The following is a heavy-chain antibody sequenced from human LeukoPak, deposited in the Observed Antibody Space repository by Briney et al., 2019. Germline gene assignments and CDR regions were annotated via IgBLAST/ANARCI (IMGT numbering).Heavy chain of an antibody. CDR1: GFTFSTYS. D-gene: IGHD3-9*01. CDR3: ARDHDWDYMDV. V-gene: IGHV3-64*01. Sequence: GGSLRLSCVASGFTFSTYSMHWVRQAPRKGLEYVSAIGYNGDTFYANSVKARFIISRDDSKSTLYLQMGSLGAEDMAIYYCARDHDWDYMDVWGKGTTVTVSS. J-gene: IGHJ6*03. CDR2: IGYNGDT.